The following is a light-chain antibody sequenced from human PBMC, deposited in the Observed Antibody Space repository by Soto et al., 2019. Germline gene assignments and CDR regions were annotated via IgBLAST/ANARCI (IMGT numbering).Light chain of an antibody. CDR1: QGISNY. CDR3: QKYMSAPLT. Sequence: DIQMTQSPSSLSASVGDRVTITCRASQGISNYLAWYQQKPGKVPNLLIYGASNLESAVPSRFSGSGSGTDFTPTISSLQPEDVANEDYQKYMSAPLTFGVGTKVESK. J-gene: IGKJ4*01. V-gene: IGKV1-27*01. CDR2: GAS.